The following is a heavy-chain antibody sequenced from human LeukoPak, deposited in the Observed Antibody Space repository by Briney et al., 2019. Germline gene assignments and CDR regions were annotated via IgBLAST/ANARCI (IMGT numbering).Heavy chain of an antibody. D-gene: IGHD3-10*01. Sequence: GGSLRLSCAASGFTSSSYGMHWVRQAPGKGLEWVAVISYDGSNKYYADSVKGRFTISRDNSKNTLYLQMNSLRAEDTAVYYCAKLPPYYYGSGSPYYYYGMDVWGQGTTVTVSS. V-gene: IGHV3-30*18. CDR1: GFTSSSYG. J-gene: IGHJ6*02. CDR3: AKLPPYYYGSGSPYYYYGMDV. CDR2: ISYDGSNK.